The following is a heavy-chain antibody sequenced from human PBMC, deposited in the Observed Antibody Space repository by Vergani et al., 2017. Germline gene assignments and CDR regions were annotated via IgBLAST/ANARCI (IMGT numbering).Heavy chain of an antibody. D-gene: IGHD2-21*02. CDR3: AKEVGAYCGGDCXYDY. CDR1: GFTFSSYA. Sequence: EVQLLESGGGLVQPGGSLRLSCAASGFTFSSYAMSWVRQAPGKGLEWVSAISGSGGSTYYADSVKGRFTIARDNSKNTLYLQMNSLRAEDTAVYYCAKEVGAYCGGDCXYDYWGQGTLVTVSS. CDR2: ISGSGGST. J-gene: IGHJ4*02. V-gene: IGHV3-23*01.